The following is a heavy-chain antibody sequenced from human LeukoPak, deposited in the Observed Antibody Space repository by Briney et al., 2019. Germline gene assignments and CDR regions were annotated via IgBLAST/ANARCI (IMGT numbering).Heavy chain of an antibody. CDR3: AKADTYYYDSSGPLADY. CDR2: IIGSGGST. J-gene: IGHJ4*02. Sequence: QPGGSLRLSCAPSGFTFSTKAMSWDRPAQGRGREWVSAIIGSGGSTYYAESVKGRFTISRDNSKNTLYLQMNSLRAEDTAVCYCAKADTYYYDSSGPLADYWGQGTLVTVSS. V-gene: IGHV3-23*01. CDR1: GFTFSTKA. D-gene: IGHD3-22*01.